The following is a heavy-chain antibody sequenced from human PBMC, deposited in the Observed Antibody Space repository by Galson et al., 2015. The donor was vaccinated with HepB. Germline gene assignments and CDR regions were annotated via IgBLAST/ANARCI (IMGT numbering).Heavy chain of an antibody. V-gene: IGHV4-30-4*01. CDR3: ARGGRITIFGVVTPNWFDP. CDR2: IYYSGST. J-gene: IGHJ5*02. CDR1: GGSINSYDFY. Sequence: QVQLQESGPGLVKPSQTLSLTCTVSGGSINSYDFYWSWIRQPPGKGLEWIGYIYYSGSTYYNPSLKSRVTISVDTPKNQFSLKLSSVTAADTAVYYCARGGRITIFGVVTPNWFDPWGQGTLVTVSS. D-gene: IGHD3-3*01.